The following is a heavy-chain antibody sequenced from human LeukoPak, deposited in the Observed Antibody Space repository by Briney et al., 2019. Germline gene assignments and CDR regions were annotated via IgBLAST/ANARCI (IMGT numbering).Heavy chain of an antibody. D-gene: IGHD2-8*02. CDR2: INPNSGGT. V-gene: IGHV1-2*02. CDR3: ARDRRYCTGGVCPFFDY. CDR1: GYTFTGYY. J-gene: IGHJ4*02. Sequence: ASVKLSCKASGYTFTGYYMHWVRQAPGQGLEGMGCINPNSGGTNYAQKFQGRVTMTRDTSNSTAYMELNRLRSDDTAVYYCARDRRYCTGGVCPFFDYWGQGTLVTVSS.